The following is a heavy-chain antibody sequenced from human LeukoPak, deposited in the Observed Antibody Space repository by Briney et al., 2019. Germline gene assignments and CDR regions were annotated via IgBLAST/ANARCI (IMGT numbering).Heavy chain of an antibody. CDR3: ARDLAAAGHYGMDV. V-gene: IGHV3-21*01. D-gene: IGHD6-13*01. CDR1: VFTFSSYS. J-gene: IGHJ6*02. CDR2: ISSGSKYI. Sequence: GGSLRLSCAASVFTFSSYSMNWVRQAPGKGLEWVSSISSGSKYIYNADSVKGRFTISRDNAKNSLYLQMNSLRAEDTAVYYCARDLAAAGHYGMDVWGQGTTVTVSS.